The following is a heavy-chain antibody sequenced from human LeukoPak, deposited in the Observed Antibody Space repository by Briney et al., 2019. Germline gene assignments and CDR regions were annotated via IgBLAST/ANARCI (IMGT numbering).Heavy chain of an antibody. CDR2: ISSSGSYI. J-gene: IGHJ4*02. V-gene: IGHV3-21*01. Sequence: GGSLRHSCAASGFTFSSYSMNWVREAPGKGLEWVSSISSSGSYIYYADSVKGRFTISRDNAKNSLYLQMNSVRAEDTAVYYCARDERTIVFGDYDSSGSTFDYWGQGTLVTVSS. D-gene: IGHD3-22*01. CDR1: GFTFSSYS. CDR3: ARDERTIVFGDYDSSGSTFDY.